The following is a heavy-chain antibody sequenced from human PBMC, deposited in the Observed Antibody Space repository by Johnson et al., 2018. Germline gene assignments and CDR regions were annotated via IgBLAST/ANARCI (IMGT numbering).Heavy chain of an antibody. V-gene: IGHV4-59*01. CDR2: IYYSGRT. J-gene: IGHJ6*04. D-gene: IGHD3-22*01. Sequence: QVQLQESGPGLVKPSETLSLTCTVSGGSISSYYWSWIRQPPGKGLEWIGYIYYSGRTNYNPSLKSRVTISVDTSKNQFSLKLSSVTAADTVVFYCARAGGSRLLAVWGKGTTVTVSS. CDR3: ARAGGSRLLAV. CDR1: GGSISSYY.